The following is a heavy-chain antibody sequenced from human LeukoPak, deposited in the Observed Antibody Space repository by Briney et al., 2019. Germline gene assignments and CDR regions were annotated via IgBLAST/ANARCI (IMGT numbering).Heavy chain of an antibody. CDR2: TSYDANNK. CDR1: GFTFSNYG. J-gene: IGHJ6*04. D-gene: IGHD3-10*02. V-gene: IGHV3-30*18. Sequence: GGSLRLSCAASGFTFSNYGMHWVRQTPGKGLEWVAGTSYDANNKYYADYVRGRFTISRDNSKNSLYLQMNSLRAEDTAVYYCAELGITMIGGVWGKGTTVTISS. CDR3: AELGITMIGGV.